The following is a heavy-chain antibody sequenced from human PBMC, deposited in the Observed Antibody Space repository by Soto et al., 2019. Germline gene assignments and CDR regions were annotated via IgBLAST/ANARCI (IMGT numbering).Heavy chain of an antibody. J-gene: IGHJ6*02. V-gene: IGHV3-30*18. CDR2: ISYDGSNK. D-gene: IGHD6-13*01. CDR1: GFTFSSYG. CDR3: AKDEIAAAVYYYYGMDV. Sequence: GGSLRLSCAAPGFTFSSYGMHWVRQAPGKGLEWVAVISYDGSNKYYADSVKGRFTISRDNSKNTLYLQMNSLRAEDTAVYYCAKDEIAAAVYYYYGMDVWGQGTTVTVSS.